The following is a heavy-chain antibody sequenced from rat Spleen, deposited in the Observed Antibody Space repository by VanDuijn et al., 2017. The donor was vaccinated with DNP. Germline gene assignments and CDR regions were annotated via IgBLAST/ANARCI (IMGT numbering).Heavy chain of an antibody. Sequence: QVQLKESGPGLVQPSETLSLTCTVSGFSLTTYSVSWVRQPPGKGLEWLAAISNGGYTYYNSALKFRLSISRDTSKSQVFLKMNSLQTEDTAIYFCARSRGSSAMDAWGQGTSVTVSS. CDR1: GFSLTTYS. V-gene: IGHV2-6*01. CDR3: ARSRGSSAMDA. D-gene: IGHD1-11*01. J-gene: IGHJ4*01. CDR2: ISNGGYT.